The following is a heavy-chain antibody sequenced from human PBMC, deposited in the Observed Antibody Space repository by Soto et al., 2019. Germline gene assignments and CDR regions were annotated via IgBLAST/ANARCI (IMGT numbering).Heavy chain of an antibody. CDR2: ISSNGGST. Sequence: PGGSLRLSCSASGFTFSSYAMHWVRQAPGKGLEYVSAISSNGGSTYYADSVKGRFTISRDNSKNTLYLQMSSLRAEDTAVYYCVKAPYGSGSYSISPYWFDPWGQGPLVTVSS. CDR1: GFTFSSYA. V-gene: IGHV3-64D*08. J-gene: IGHJ5*02. CDR3: VKAPYGSGSYSISPYWFDP. D-gene: IGHD3-10*01.